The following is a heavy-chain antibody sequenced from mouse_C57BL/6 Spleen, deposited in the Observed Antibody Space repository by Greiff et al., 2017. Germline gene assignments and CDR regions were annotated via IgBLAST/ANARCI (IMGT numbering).Heavy chain of an antibody. V-gene: IGHV1-54*01. CDR1: GYAFTNYL. Sequence: VQLQQSGAELVRPETSVKVSCKASGYAFTNYLIEWVKQRPGQGLEWIGVINPGSGGTNYNEKFKGKATLTADKSSSTAYMQLGSLTSEDSAVYFCARRDYSDAWFAYWGQGTLVTVSA. CDR3: ARRDYSDAWFAY. CDR2: INPGSGGT. J-gene: IGHJ3*01. D-gene: IGHD2-12*01.